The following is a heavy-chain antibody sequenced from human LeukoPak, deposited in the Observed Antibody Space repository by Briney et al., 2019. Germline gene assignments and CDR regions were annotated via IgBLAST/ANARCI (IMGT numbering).Heavy chain of an antibody. CDR3: ARDLYFWSGYYTESVEFDP. J-gene: IGHJ5*02. D-gene: IGHD3-3*01. V-gene: IGHV3-21*01. CDR2: ISSSSSYI. Sequence: PGGSLRLSCAASGFTFSSYSMNWVRQAPGKGLEWVSSISSSSSYIYYADPVKGRFTISRDNAKNSLYLQMNSLGAEDTAVYYCARDLYFWSGYYTESVEFDPWGQGTLVTVSS. CDR1: GFTFSSYS.